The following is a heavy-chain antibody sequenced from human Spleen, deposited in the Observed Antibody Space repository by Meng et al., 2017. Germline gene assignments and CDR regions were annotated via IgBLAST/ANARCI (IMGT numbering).Heavy chain of an antibody. CDR1: GYTLTDYY. Sequence: QVQLVQSGAEVKKPGASVKVSCRASGYTLTDYYMHWVRQAPGQGLEWMGWINPYNGNAQYAKKFQDRVTMTTNTSTFIAYMELSRLRSDDTAVYYCASSYGYSSSWYFDYWGQGTLVTVSS. D-gene: IGHD6-13*01. V-gene: IGHV1-2*02. J-gene: IGHJ4*02. CDR2: INPYNGNA. CDR3: ASSYGYSSSWYFDY.